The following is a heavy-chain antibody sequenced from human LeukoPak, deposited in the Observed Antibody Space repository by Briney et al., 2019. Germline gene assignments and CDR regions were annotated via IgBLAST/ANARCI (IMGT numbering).Heavy chain of an antibody. J-gene: IGHJ4*02. CDR1: GGSISSYY. Sequence: SETLSLTCTVSGGSISSYYWSWIRQPPGKGLEWNGYIYYSGSTNYNPSLKSRVTISVDTSKNQSSLKLSSVTAADMAVYYCARGTRVFFGVVTDLDYWGQGTLVTVSS. CDR3: ARGTRVFFGVVTDLDY. CDR2: IYYSGST. D-gene: IGHD3-3*01. V-gene: IGHV4-59*01.